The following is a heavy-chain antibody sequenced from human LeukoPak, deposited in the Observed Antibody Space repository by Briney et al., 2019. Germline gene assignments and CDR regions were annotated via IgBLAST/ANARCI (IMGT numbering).Heavy chain of an antibody. V-gene: IGHV4-59*08. CDR1: GGSISSYY. D-gene: IGHD2-15*01. J-gene: IGHJ5*02. Sequence: SETLSLTCTVSGGSISSYYWSWIRQPPGKGLEWIGYIYYRGSTNYNPSLKSRVTISVDTSKNQFSLKLSSVTAADTAVYYCARQLNCSGGSCYSSGWFDPWGRGTLVTVSS. CDR2: IYYRGST. CDR3: ARQLNCSGGSCYSSGWFDP.